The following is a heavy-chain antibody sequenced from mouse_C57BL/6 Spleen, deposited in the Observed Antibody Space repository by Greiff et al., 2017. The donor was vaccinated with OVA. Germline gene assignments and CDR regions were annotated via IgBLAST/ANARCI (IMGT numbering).Heavy chain of an antibody. CDR3: ARDPYGKGGFDY. Sequence: EVQGVESGGGLVKPGGSLKLSCAASGFTFSSYAMSWVRQTPEKRLEWVATISDGGSYTYYPDNVKGRFTISRDNAKNNLYLQMSHLKSEDTAMYYCARDPYGKGGFDYWGQGTTLTVSS. V-gene: IGHV5-4*01. CDR2: ISDGGSYT. D-gene: IGHD2-10*02. CDR1: GFTFSSYA. J-gene: IGHJ2*01.